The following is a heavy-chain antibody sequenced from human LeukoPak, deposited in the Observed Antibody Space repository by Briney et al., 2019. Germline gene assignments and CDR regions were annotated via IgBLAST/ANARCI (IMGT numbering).Heavy chain of an antibody. CDR1: GFTFRSHW. V-gene: IGHV3-74*01. J-gene: IGHJ2*01. Sequence: PGGALRLSCAPSGFTFRSHWMHWVRQAPGKGLVWVSCINSDGSTTSYADSVKGRFTISKDHAKNTLYLQMNRLRAEDTAVYCCARGGGAWYFDLWGRGTLVTVSS. D-gene: IGHD3-16*01. CDR2: INSDGSTT. CDR3: ARGGGAWYFDL.